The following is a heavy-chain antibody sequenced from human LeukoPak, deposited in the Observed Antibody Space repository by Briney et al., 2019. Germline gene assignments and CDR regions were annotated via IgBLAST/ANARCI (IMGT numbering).Heavy chain of an antibody. Sequence: ASVKGSCKVSGYTLTELSMHLVRQAPGKGLEGMGGFDPEDGETIYAQKFQGRVTMTQDTSTDTAYMELSSLRSEDTAVYYCATDYDILTGFDYWGQGTLVTVSS. CDR2: FDPEDGET. CDR1: GYTLTELS. J-gene: IGHJ4*02. CDR3: ATDYDILTGFDY. D-gene: IGHD3-9*01. V-gene: IGHV1-24*01.